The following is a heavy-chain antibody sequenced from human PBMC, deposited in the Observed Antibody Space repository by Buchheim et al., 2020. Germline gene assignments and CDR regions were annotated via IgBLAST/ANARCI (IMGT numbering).Heavy chain of an antibody. V-gene: IGHV1-2*06. CDR1: GYTFTGYY. Sequence: VKKPGASVKVSCKVSGYTFTGYYMHWVRQAPGQGLEWMGRINPNSGGTNYAQKFQGRVTMTRDTSISTAYMELSRLRSDDTAVYYCASGVYDSSGYFTHYYYYGMDVWGQGTT. D-gene: IGHD3-22*01. CDR2: INPNSGGT. CDR3: ASGVYDSSGYFTHYYYYGMDV. J-gene: IGHJ6*02.